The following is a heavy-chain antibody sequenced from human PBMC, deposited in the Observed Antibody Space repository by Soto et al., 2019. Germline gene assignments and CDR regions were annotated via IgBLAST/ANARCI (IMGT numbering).Heavy chain of an antibody. CDR3: ARGHDFHGDGAACDF. D-gene: IGHD4-17*01. CDR2: ISSSSSYI. CDR1: GFTFSSYS. Sequence: EVQLVESGGGLVKPGGSLRLSCAASGFTFSSYSMNWVLQAPGKGLEWVASISSSSSYIYYADSVNGRLTISRDKAKNPLCMQMNSMSAVGTAVYYFARGHDFHGDGAACDFWGQWTMVTVSS. J-gene: IGHJ3*01. V-gene: IGHV3-21*01.